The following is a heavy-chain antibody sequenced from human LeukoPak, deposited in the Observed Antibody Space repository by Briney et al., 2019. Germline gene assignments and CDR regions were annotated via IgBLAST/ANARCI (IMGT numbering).Heavy chain of an antibody. Sequence: GGSLRLSCAASGFTFSSYAMSWVRQAPGEGLEWVSAISGSGGSTYYADSVKGRFTISRDNSKNTLYLQMNSLRAEDTAVYYCASADSSGYMGDAFDIWGQGTMVTVSS. D-gene: IGHD3-22*01. CDR2: ISGSGGST. CDR3: ASADSSGYMGDAFDI. CDR1: GFTFSSYA. V-gene: IGHV3-23*01. J-gene: IGHJ3*02.